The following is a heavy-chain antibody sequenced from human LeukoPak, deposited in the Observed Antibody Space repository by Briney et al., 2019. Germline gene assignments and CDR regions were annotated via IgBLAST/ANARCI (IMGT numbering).Heavy chain of an antibody. J-gene: IGHJ4*02. CDR1: GFTFSNYG. V-gene: IGHV3-33*01. Sequence: GRSLRLSSAASGFTFSNYGMHWVRQAPGKGLEWAAVIWHDGSNKFYSDSVKGRFTISRDNSKNTLYLQMNSLRAEDTAVYYCVKGLPFDSWGQGTLVTVSS. CDR2: IWHDGSNK. D-gene: IGHD3-16*01. CDR3: VKGLPFDS.